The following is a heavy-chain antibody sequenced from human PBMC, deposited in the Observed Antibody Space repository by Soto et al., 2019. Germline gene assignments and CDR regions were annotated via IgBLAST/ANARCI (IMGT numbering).Heavy chain of an antibody. D-gene: IGHD5-18*01. CDR2: ISGSGGST. V-gene: IGHV3-23*01. J-gene: IGHJ4*02. CDR1: VFTFSSYA. Sequence: GGSLRLSCAASVFTFSSYAMSWVRQAPGKGLEWVSAISGSGGSTYYADSVKGRFTISRDNSKNTLYLQMNSLRAEDTAVYYCAKGHVDTAMVTPLFDYWGQGTLVTVSS. CDR3: AKGHVDTAMVTPLFDY.